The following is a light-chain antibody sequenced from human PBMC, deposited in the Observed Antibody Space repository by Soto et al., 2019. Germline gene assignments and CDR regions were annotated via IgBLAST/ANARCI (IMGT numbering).Light chain of an antibody. CDR2: DAS. V-gene: IGKV1-5*01. CDR3: QQYNTYLT. J-gene: IGKJ1*01. CDR1: QSISRW. Sequence: DIQMTQSPSTLSSSVGNRVSISCRASQSISRWLAWYQQKPGKAPKLLIHDASSLESGVPSRFSGSVSGTEFSLTISDLQPGYVATYYCQQYNTYLTFGEGTKVEIK.